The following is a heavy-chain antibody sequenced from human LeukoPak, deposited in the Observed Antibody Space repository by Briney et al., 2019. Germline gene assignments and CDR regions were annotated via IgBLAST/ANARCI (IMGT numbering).Heavy chain of an antibody. CDR1: GFTFSNAW. J-gene: IGHJ4*02. V-gene: IGHV3-15*01. D-gene: IGHD3-16*01. Sequence: NPGGSLRLSCAASGFTFSNAWMSWVRQAPGKGLEWVGRIKSKTDGGTTDYAAPVEGRFTISRDDSKNTLYLQMNSLRAEDTAVYYCAKRNLGNIDYWGQGTLVTVSS. CDR2: IKSKTDGGTT. CDR3: AKRNLGNIDY.